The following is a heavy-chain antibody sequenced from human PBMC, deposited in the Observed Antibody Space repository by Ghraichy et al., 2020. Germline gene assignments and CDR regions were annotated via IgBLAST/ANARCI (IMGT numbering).Heavy chain of an antibody. CDR1: GFTFSSYW. D-gene: IGHD2-21*01. V-gene: IGHV3-74*01. CDR3: AREYSPGYFDV. CDR2: IDNDGSRS. J-gene: IGHJ2*01. Sequence: LSLTCAASGFTFSSYWMHWVHQAPGKGLVWVSRIDNDGSRSIDYADSVKGRFTISRDNAKNTLYLQMNSLRAEDTAVYYCAREYSPGYFDVWGRGTLVTVSS.